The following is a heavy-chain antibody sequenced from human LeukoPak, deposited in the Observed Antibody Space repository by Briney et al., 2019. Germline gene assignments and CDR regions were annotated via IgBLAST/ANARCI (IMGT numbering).Heavy chain of an antibody. J-gene: IGHJ4*02. Sequence: SETLSLTCAVYGGSFSGYYWSWLRQPPGKGLEWMGEINHSGSTNYNSSLKSRVTISVDTSKNQFSLKLSSVTAADTAVYYCARGTNSSSCIFDYWGQGTLVTVSS. D-gene: IGHD6-6*01. CDR2: INHSGST. CDR3: ARGTNSSSCIFDY. CDR1: GGSFSGYY. V-gene: IGHV4-34*01.